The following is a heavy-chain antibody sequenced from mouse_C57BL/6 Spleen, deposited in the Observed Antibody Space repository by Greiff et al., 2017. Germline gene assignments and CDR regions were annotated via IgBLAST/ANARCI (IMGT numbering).Heavy chain of an antibody. CDR2: INPNYGTT. D-gene: IGHD1-1*01. J-gene: IGHJ4*01. V-gene: IGHV1-39*01. CDR1: SYSFTDYN. CDR3: AREGTTVYAMDY. Sequence: VQLKESGPELVKPGASVKISCKASSYSFTDYNMNWVKQSNGKSLEWIGVINPNYGTTSYNQKFKGKATLTVDQSSSTAYMQLNSLTSEDSAVYYCAREGTTVYAMDYWGQGTSVTVSS.